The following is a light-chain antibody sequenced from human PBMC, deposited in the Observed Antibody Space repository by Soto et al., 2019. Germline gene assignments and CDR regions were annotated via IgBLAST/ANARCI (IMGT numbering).Light chain of an antibody. J-gene: IGLJ1*01. CDR1: SSNIGGNS. V-gene: IGLV1-51*01. Sequence: QSVLTQPPSVSAAPGQRVTISCSGSSSNIGGNSVSWYQQLPGTAPKLLIYGDDKRPSGIPDRFSGSKSGTSATLGITGFQTGDEADYYCGSWDSSLSAYVFGTGTKVTVL. CDR3: GSWDSSLSAYV. CDR2: GDD.